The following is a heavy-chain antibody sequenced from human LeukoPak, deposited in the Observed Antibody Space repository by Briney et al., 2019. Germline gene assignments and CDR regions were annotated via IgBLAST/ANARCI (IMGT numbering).Heavy chain of an antibody. D-gene: IGHD6-13*01. J-gene: IGHJ4*02. V-gene: IGHV4-34*01. CDR2: INHSGST. Sequence: KPSETLSLTCAVYGGSFSGYYWSWIRQPPGKGLEWIGEINHSGSTKNNPSLKSRVTMSVDTSKNQFSLKLSSVTAADTAVYYCARDREIAAAGTYDYWGQGTLVTVSS. CDR3: ARDREIAAAGTYDY. CDR1: GGSFSGYY.